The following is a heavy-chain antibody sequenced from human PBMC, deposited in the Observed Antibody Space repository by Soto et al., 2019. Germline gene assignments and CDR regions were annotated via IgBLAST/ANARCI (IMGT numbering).Heavy chain of an antibody. J-gene: IGHJ4*02. V-gene: IGHV4-59*11. CDR2: IHYSGST. Sequence: SETLSLTCTVSGVSITSHYWTWIRQPPGKGLEWIGNIHYSGSTNYSPSLKGRVIISVDTSENQSSLKLSSVTTADTAVYYCAARRGGYDLDSSGWYFWGQGTLVTVSS. D-gene: IGHD6-19*01. CDR1: GVSITSHY. CDR3: AARRGGYDLDSSGWYF.